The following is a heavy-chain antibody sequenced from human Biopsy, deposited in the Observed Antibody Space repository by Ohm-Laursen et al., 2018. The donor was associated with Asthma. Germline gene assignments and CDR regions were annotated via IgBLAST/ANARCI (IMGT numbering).Heavy chain of an antibody. D-gene: IGHD2-15*01. CDR2: ISGSGGST. V-gene: IGHV3-23*01. CDR1: GFPFSDYY. J-gene: IGHJ4*02. Sequence: SLRLSCAAAGFPFSDYYMSWVRQPPGKGLEWVSAISGSGGSTYYADSVKGRFTISRDNSKNTLHLQMNSLRAEDTAVYYCAKAREDIVVVVAVSDSWGQGTLVTVSS. CDR3: AKAREDIVVVVAVSDS.